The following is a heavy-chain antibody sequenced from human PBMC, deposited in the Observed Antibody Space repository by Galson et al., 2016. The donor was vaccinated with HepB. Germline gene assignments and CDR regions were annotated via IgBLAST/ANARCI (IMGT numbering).Heavy chain of an antibody. Sequence: ALRLSCAASGFSFRNYAMHWVRQAPGKGLEGVAVMSYDGRRIYDADSVKGRLTIPRDNSKHTLFLQMSSLRPDDTAVYYCSRAERWGAAGGSFQLDCWGQGTLVTVSS. J-gene: IGHJ4*02. V-gene: IGHV3-30*04. CDR3: SRAERWGAAGGSFQLDC. CDR2: MSYDGRRI. CDR1: GFSFRNYA. D-gene: IGHD6-13*01.